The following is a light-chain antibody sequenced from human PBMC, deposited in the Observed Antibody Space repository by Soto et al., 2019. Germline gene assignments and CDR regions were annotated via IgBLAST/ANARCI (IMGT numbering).Light chain of an antibody. Sequence: DIVMTQSPATLSVSPGERATLSCRASQSINNNLAWYQQKPGQAPRLLIYGASTRATGIPVRFSGSGSGTEFTLTISSLQSEDFAVYYCQQYNNWPPITLSQGTRLEI. CDR2: GAS. CDR1: QSINNN. J-gene: IGKJ5*01. V-gene: IGKV3-15*01. CDR3: QQYNNWPPIT.